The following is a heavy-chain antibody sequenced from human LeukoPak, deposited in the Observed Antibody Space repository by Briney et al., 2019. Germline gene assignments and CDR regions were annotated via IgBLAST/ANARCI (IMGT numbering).Heavy chain of an antibody. V-gene: IGHV4-38-2*01. Sequence: KPSETLSLTCAVSGYSISSGYYWGWIRQPPGKGLEWIGSIYHSGSTYYNPSLKSRVTISVDTSKNQFSLKVSSVTAADTAVYYCTRHTYFYDSPGAYYFDYWGQGTLVTVSS. CDR3: TRHTYFYDSPGAYYFDY. CDR2: IYHSGST. J-gene: IGHJ4*02. CDR1: GYSISSGYY. D-gene: IGHD3-22*01.